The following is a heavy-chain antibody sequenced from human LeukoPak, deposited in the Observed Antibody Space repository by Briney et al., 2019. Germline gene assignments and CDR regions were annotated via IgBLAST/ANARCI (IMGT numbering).Heavy chain of an antibody. J-gene: IGHJ4*02. CDR3: ARRQIYFDY. Sequence: PETLSLTCTVSGGSISPYFWSWIRQPPGKGLEWIGYIYSDGSTKYNPSLKSRVTISLDTSKNQLSLKLSSVTAADTAVYYCARRQIYFDYWGQGTLVTVSS. V-gene: IGHV4-4*09. CDR2: IYSDGST. CDR1: GGSISPYF.